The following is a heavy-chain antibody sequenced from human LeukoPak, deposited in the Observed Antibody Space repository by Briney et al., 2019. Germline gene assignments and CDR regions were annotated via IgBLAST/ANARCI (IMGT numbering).Heavy chain of an antibody. D-gene: IGHD3-10*01. CDR3: ARGPLLWFGELSRFDP. CDR2: INPNSGDT. V-gene: IGHV1-2*02. CDR1: GYTFTGYY. J-gene: IGHJ5*02. Sequence: GASVKVSCKASGYTFTGYYMHWVRQAPGQGLEWMGWINPNSGDTNYAQKFQGRVTMTRDTSISTAYMELSRLRSDDTAVYYCARGPLLWFGELSRFDPWGQGTLVTVSS.